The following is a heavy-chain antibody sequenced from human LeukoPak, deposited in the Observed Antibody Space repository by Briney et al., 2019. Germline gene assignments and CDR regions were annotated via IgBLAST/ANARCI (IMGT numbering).Heavy chain of an antibody. CDR3: AKDLDRMIVVVTNFDY. Sequence: GGSLRLSCAASGFTFSSYGMHWVRQAPGKGLEWVAFIRYDGSNKYCADSVKGRFTISRDNSKNTLYLQMNSLRAEDTAVYYCAKDLDRMIVVVTNFDYWGQGTLVTVSS. CDR2: IRYDGSNK. V-gene: IGHV3-30*02. D-gene: IGHD3-22*01. J-gene: IGHJ4*02. CDR1: GFTFSSYG.